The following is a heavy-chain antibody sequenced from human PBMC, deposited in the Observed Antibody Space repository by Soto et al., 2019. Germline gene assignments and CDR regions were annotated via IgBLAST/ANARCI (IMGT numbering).Heavy chain of an antibody. Sequence: QVQLQESGPGLVKPSKTLSLICTVSGDSVSVGGYYWTWIRQPPGKGLEWIGYISFTGDTTYNPSLRSRVTIAMHTSNNQFSLKLTSATAANTALYYCSSGGHYYHSMIWGPGTLVTVSS. CDR1: GDSVSVGGYY. D-gene: IGHD3-22*01. J-gene: IGHJ4*02. CDR3: SSGGHYYHSMI. V-gene: IGHV4-61*08. CDR2: ISFTGDT.